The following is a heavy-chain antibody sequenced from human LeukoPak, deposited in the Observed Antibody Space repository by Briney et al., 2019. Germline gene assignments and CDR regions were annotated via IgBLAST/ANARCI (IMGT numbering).Heavy chain of an antibody. D-gene: IGHD1-26*01. CDR3: ASGGLMGATDSFSY. Sequence: GGSLRLSCAASGFTFSTYWMSWVRQAPGKGLEWVAVISYDGSNKYYADSVKGRFTVSRDNSKNTLYLQMNSLRSDDTAVYYCASGGLMGATDSFSYWGQGTLVTVSS. V-gene: IGHV3-30*03. CDR1: GFTFSTYW. J-gene: IGHJ4*02. CDR2: ISYDGSNK.